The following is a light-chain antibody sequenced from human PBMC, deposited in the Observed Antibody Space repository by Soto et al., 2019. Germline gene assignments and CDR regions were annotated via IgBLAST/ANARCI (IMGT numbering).Light chain of an antibody. CDR3: QQYNNWPPWT. CDR1: QSFRGL. V-gene: IGKV3-15*01. J-gene: IGKJ1*01. Sequence: EVVLTQSPVTLSLSPGERATLSCRASQSFRGLLAWYQQKPGQTPRLLIYDAIIRAADVPARFSGSWSGTEFTLTINSLQSEDFAVYYCQQYNNWPPWTFGQGTKVDIK. CDR2: DAI.